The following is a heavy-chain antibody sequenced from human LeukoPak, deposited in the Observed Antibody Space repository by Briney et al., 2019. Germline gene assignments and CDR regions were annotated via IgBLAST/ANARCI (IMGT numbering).Heavy chain of an antibody. V-gene: IGHV3-9*01. Sequence: GRSLRLSCAASGFTFDDYAMHWVRQAPGKGLEWVSGISWNSGSIGYADSVKGRFTISRDNAKNSLYLQMNSLRAEDTALYYCAKDTHSGWYGAFFDYWGRGTLVTVSS. CDR3: AKDTHSGWYGAFFDY. J-gene: IGHJ4*02. D-gene: IGHD6-19*01. CDR1: GFTFDDYA. CDR2: ISWNSGSI.